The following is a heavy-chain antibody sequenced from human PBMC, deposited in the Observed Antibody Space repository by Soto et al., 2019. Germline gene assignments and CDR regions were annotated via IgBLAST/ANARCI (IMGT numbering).Heavy chain of an antibody. CDR1: GFTFSSYA. D-gene: IGHD2-2*01. J-gene: IGHJ4*02. CDR3: GEALGIVVVPADLDH. Sequence: GGSLRLSCAASGFTFSSYAMSWVRQAPGKGLEWVSAISGSGGGTYYADSVKGRFTISRDNSKNTLYLQMNSLRAEDTAVYYCGEALGIVVVPADLDHCGQGTRVTVSS. V-gene: IGHV3-23*01. CDR2: ISGSGGGT.